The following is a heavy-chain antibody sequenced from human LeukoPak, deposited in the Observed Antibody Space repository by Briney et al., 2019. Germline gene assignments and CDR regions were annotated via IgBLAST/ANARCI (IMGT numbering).Heavy chain of an antibody. Sequence: SETLSLTCIVSGGSISSGNYYWTWIRQPAGKGLEWIGEINHSGSTNYNPSLKSRVTISVDTSKNQFSLKLSSVTAADTAMYYCAKYYGDYGVHYYYYYMDVWGKGTTVTMSS. CDR3: AKYYGDYGVHYYYYYMDV. CDR2: INHSGST. CDR1: GGSISSGNYY. V-gene: IGHV4-61*09. D-gene: IGHD4-17*01. J-gene: IGHJ6*03.